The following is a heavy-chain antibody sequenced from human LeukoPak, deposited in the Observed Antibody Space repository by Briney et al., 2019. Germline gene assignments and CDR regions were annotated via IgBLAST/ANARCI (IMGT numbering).Heavy chain of an antibody. Sequence: SETLSLTCTVSGGSISSGGYYWSWIRQPPGKGLEWIGYIYHSGSTYYNPSLKSRVTISVDRSKNQFSLKLSSVTAADTAVYYCARSQDIVVVPAAKVNYYMDVWGKGTTVTVSS. CDR3: ARSQDIVVVPAAKVNYYMDV. D-gene: IGHD2-2*01. CDR2: IYHSGST. V-gene: IGHV4-30-2*01. J-gene: IGHJ6*03. CDR1: GGSISSGGYY.